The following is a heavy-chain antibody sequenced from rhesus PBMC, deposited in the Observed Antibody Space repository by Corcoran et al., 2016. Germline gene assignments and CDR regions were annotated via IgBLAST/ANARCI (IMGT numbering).Heavy chain of an antibody. CDR3: ASLGYYDLNPFDY. CDR1: GASISSNY. V-gene: IGHV4-147*01. Sequence: QVQLQESGPGLVKPSETLPLTCAVSGASISSNYWSWIRQPPGTGLEWIGYINGGSGRPSYNPSLKSRVTISKDTAKNQFSLKRSSVTAADTAVYYCASLGYYDLNPFDYWGQGVLVTVSS. CDR2: INGGSGRP. J-gene: IGHJ4*01. D-gene: IGHD3-9*01.